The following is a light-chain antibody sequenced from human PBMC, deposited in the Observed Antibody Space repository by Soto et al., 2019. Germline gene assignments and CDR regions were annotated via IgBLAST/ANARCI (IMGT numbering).Light chain of an antibody. Sequence: EIVLTQSPGTLSLSPGERATLSCSASQSVSSNYLAWFQQKPGQAPRLLIYAASSRATGIPARFSGSGSGTDFSLTISRLEPEDFAVYYCQQYSRSLPWTFGQGTKVDIK. CDR1: QSVSSNY. CDR2: AAS. V-gene: IGKV3-20*01. J-gene: IGKJ1*01. CDR3: QQYSRSLPWT.